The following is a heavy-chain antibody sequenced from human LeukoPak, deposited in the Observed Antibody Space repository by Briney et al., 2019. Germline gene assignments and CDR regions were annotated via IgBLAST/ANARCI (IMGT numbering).Heavy chain of an antibody. CDR2: IYYSGST. J-gene: IGHJ4*02. Sequence: SETLSLTCTVSGGSISSSSYYWGWIRQPPGKGLEWIGSIYYSGSTYYNPSLKSRVTISVDTSKNQFSLKLSSVTAADTAVYYCARETSGGYSYFSNFDYWGQGTLVTVSS. CDR1: GGSISSSSYY. CDR3: ARETSGGYSYFSNFDY. V-gene: IGHV4-39*07. D-gene: IGHD5-18*01.